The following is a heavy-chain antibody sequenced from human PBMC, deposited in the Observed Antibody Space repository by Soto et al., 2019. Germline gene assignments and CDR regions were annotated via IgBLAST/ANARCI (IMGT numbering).Heavy chain of an antibody. Sequence: ASVKVSCKASGYTFTSYGISWVRQAPGQGLEWMEWISVYNGNTNYAQKFQGRVTMTTDTSTSTAYMELSSLRSDDTAVYYCARVWNYYDSSGYYIGNAFDIWGQGTMVTVSS. CDR2: ISVYNGNT. D-gene: IGHD3-22*01. V-gene: IGHV1-18*01. J-gene: IGHJ3*02. CDR3: ARVWNYYDSSGYYIGNAFDI. CDR1: GYTFTSYG.